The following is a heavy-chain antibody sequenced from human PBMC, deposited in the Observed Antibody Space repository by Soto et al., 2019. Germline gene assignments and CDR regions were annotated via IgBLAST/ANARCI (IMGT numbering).Heavy chain of an antibody. CDR1: GGSISSYY. V-gene: IGHV4-59*01. D-gene: IGHD3-3*01. CDR2: IYYSGST. J-gene: IGHJ6*02. CDR3: ARVFKSWSGYYRGYGMDV. Sequence: SLSLTCTVSGGSISSYYWSWIRQPPGKGLEWIGYIYYSGSTNYNPSLKSRVTISVDTSKNQFSLKLSSVTAADTAVYYCARVFKSWSGYYRGYGMDVWGQGTTVTVSS.